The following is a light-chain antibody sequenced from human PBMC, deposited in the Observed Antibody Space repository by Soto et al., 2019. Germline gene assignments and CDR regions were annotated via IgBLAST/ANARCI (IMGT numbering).Light chain of an antibody. Sequence: IVMTQSPATLSVSPGERATLSCRASQSISSDIGWYQQRPGQAPRLLIFDSSTRAPGIPARFSGSGSGTEFTLTISSLQSEDFAIYYCQQFNKWPRTFGQGTRVEIK. CDR3: QQFNKWPRT. V-gene: IGKV3-15*01. J-gene: IGKJ1*01. CDR2: DSS. CDR1: QSISSD.